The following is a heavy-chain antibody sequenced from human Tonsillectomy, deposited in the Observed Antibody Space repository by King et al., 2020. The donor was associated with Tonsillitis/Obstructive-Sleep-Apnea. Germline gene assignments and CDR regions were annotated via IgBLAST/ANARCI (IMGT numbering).Heavy chain of an antibody. J-gene: IGHJ4*02. CDR3: ARQGGGGHIVATIFLRPFDY. V-gene: IGHV3-7*01. CDR2: IKQDGSEK. Sequence: QLVQSGGGLVQPGGSLRLSCAASGFTFSSYCMSWVRQAPGKGLEWVANIKQDGSEKYYVDSVKGRFTISRDNAKNSLYLQMNSLRAEDTAGYYCARQGGGGHIVATIFLRPFDYWGQGTLVTVSS. D-gene: IGHD5-12*01. CDR1: GFTFSSYC.